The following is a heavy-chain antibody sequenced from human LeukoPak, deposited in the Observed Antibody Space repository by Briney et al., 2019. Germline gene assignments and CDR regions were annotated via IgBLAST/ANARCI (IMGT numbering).Heavy chain of an antibody. Sequence: PSETLSLTCTVSGGSISSGGYYWSWIRQHPGKGLEWIGYIYYSGSTYYNPSLKSRVTISVDTSKNQFSLKLSSVTAADTAVYYCARLRDGYTPDYWGQGTLVTVSS. J-gene: IGHJ4*02. D-gene: IGHD5-24*01. CDR1: GGSISSGGYY. CDR3: ARLRDGYTPDY. CDR2: IYYSGST. V-gene: IGHV4-31*03.